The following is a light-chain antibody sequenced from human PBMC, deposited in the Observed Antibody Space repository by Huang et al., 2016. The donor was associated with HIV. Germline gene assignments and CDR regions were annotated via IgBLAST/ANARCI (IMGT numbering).Light chain of an antibody. CDR3: QQSYSTPIT. CDR2: AAS. V-gene: IGKV1-39*01. Sequence: DIQMTQSPSSLSASVGDRVTITCRASQRISSYLNWYQQKPGKAPKLLIYAASSLQSGVQSRFSGSGSGTDFTLTISSLQPEDFATYYCQQSYSTPITFGQGTRLEIK. CDR1: QRISSY. J-gene: IGKJ5*01.